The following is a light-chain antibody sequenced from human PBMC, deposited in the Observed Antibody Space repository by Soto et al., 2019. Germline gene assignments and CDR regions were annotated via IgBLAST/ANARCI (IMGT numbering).Light chain of an antibody. CDR2: DAS. J-gene: IGKJ1*01. Sequence: EIVLTQSPVTLSLSPGERATLSCRATQSVSSFLAWYQQKPGQAPRLLIYDASNRATGIPARFSGSGSETDFTLTIISLEPEDFAVYYCHQRSTWPWTFGQGTKVAIK. CDR3: HQRSTWPWT. CDR1: QSVSSF. V-gene: IGKV3-11*01.